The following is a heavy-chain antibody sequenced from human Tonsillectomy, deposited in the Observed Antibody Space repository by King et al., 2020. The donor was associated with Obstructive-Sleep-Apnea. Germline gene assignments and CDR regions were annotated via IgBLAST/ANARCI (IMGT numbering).Heavy chain of an antibody. V-gene: IGHV1-3*01. J-gene: IGHJ4*02. CDR1: GYTFTSYA. CDR3: AREVIAAAGKDY. D-gene: IGHD6-13*01. Sequence: VQLVQSGAEVKKPGASVKVSFKASGYTFTSYAMHWVRQAPGKRREWMGWMNAGNVNKKYSQKFQGRVTITRDTSAGTAYMDLSSLRSEDTAVYYCAREVIAAAGKDYWGQGTLVTVSS. CDR2: MNAGNVNK.